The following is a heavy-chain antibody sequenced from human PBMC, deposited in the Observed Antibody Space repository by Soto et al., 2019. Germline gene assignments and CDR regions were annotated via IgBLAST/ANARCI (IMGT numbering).Heavy chain of an antibody. CDR3: ARDRIPTGMDV. V-gene: IGHV3-30*14. CDR2: ISYDGSNK. CDR1: GFAFSTCA. J-gene: IGHJ6*02. Sequence: GGSLRLSCAASGFAFSTCAMHWVRQAPGKGLEWVALISYDGSNKYYADSVKGRFTISRDNSKNTLYLQMNSLRAEDTAVYYCARDRIPTGMDVWGQGTTVTVSS.